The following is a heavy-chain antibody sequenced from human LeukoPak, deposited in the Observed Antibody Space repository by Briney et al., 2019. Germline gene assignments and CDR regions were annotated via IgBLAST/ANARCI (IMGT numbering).Heavy chain of an antibody. CDR2: ISGGGRTI. V-gene: IGHV3-11*01. D-gene: IGHD2-15*01. CDR3: ARAQYCSGGSCYGDY. CDR1: GLTFSDYY. J-gene: IGHJ4*02. Sequence: GGSLRLSCAASGLTFSDYYMSWIRQAPGKGLEWISYISGGGRTIYYADSVKGRFTMSRDNAKNSLYLEMSRLSAEDTAVYYCARAQYCSGGSCYGDYWGQGTLVTVSS.